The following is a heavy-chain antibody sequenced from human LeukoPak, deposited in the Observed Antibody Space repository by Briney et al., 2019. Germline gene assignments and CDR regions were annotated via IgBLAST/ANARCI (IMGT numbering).Heavy chain of an antibody. Sequence: PSETLSLTCAVYGGSFSGYYWSWIRQPPGKGLEWIGEINHSGSTNYNPSLKSRVTISVDTSKNQFSLKLSSVTAADTAVYYCAMPLWLGPDAFDIWGQGTMVTVSS. CDR2: INHSGST. D-gene: IGHD6-19*01. V-gene: IGHV4-34*01. J-gene: IGHJ3*02. CDR3: AMPLWLGPDAFDI. CDR1: GGSFSGYY.